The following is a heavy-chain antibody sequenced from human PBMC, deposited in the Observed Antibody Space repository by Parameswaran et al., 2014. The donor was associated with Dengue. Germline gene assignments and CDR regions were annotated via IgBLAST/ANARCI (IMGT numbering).Heavy chain of an antibody. CDR3: ARNTYYDFWSGWDFDI. Sequence: SGPTLVKPTETLTLTCTVSGFSLSNARMGVSWIRQPPGKALEWLAHIFSNDEKSYSTSLKSRLTISKDTSKSQVVLTMTNMDPVDTATYYCARNTYYDFWSGWDFDIWGQGTMVTVSS. D-gene: IGHD3-3*01. CDR1: GFSLSNARMG. CDR2: IFSNDEK. J-gene: IGHJ3*02. V-gene: IGHV2-26*01.